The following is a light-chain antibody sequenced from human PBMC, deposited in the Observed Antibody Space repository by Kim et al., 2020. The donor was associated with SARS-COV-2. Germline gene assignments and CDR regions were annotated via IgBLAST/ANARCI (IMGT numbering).Light chain of an antibody. CDR2: DAS. J-gene: IGKJ3*01. CDR1: QDIERY. V-gene: IGKV1-33*01. CDR3: QQSDKLPLT. Sequence: AAVGDRVTITCQASQDIERYLNWFQQKPGKAPKLLINDASNLEFGVPSRFSGSGSGTHFSFTITSLHPEDVATYYCQQSDKLPLTFGPGTKVDIK.